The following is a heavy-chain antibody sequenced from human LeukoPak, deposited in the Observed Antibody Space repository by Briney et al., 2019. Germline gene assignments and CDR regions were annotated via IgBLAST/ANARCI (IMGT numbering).Heavy chain of an antibody. D-gene: IGHD1/OR15-1a*01. J-gene: IGHJ4*02. Sequence: SETLSLTCTVSGASISSYSWSWIRQTPGKGLEWIGYIVHTGDTDYNAPLKSRLTLLVDASKNQLSLRLTSVTAADTAAYFCAKHVGNSFDYWGQGTLVTVSS. CDR3: AKHVGNSFDY. CDR1: GASISSYS. CDR2: IVHTGDT. V-gene: IGHV4-59*08.